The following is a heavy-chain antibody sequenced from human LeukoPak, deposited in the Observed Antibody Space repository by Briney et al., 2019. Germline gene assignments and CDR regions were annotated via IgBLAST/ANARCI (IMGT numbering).Heavy chain of an antibody. Sequence: SETLSLTCTVSGGSIIRSSYYWGWIRQPPGKGLEWIGSIYYSGSTYYNPSLKSRVTISVDTSKNQFSLKLSSVTASDTAVYYCARRGGYTHIDYWGQDTLVTVSS. CDR3: ARRGGYTHIDY. D-gene: IGHD5-12*01. CDR1: GGSIIRSSYY. CDR2: IYYSGST. V-gene: IGHV4-39*01. J-gene: IGHJ4*02.